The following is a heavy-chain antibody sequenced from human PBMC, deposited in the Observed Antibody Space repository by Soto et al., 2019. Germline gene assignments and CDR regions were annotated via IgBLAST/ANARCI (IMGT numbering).Heavy chain of an antibody. CDR1: GFTVGSAW. V-gene: IGHV3-15*07. CDR3: TSAPQSALTEERARS. J-gene: IGHJ5*02. Sequence: ESGGGLVKPGGSLRLGCEVSGFTVGSAWMNWVRQAPGKGLVWVGRIKSKVDGGTTDYAEPVKGRFTISIDDSKNTLYLQMESLKTEDTAVYYCTSAPQSALTEERARSWGQGTLVTVSS. D-gene: IGHD2-21*02. CDR2: IKSKVDGGTT.